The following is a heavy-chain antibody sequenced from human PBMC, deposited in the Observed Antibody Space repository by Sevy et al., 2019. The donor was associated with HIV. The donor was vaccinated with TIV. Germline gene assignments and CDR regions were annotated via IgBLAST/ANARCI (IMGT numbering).Heavy chain of an antibody. J-gene: IGHJ4*02. CDR3: ARAHYYDSRY. Sequence: GGSLRLSCAASGFTFSSYEMSWVRQAPGKGLEWVSYISSSGSTIYYADSVKGRFTISRDNAKNSLYLQMNSLRAEDTAVYYCARAHYYDSRYWGQGTLVTVSS. V-gene: IGHV3-48*03. D-gene: IGHD3-22*01. CDR2: ISSSGSTI. CDR1: GFTFSSYE.